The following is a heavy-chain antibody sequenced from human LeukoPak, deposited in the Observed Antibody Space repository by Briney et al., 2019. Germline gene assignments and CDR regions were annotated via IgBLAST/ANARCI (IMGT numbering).Heavy chain of an antibody. J-gene: IGHJ4*02. Sequence: PGGSLRLSCAASGFTFSSYSMNWVRQAPGKGLEWVSSISSSSSYIYYADSVKGRFTISRDNAKNSLYLQMNSLRAEDTAVYYCAGYYYDSSGYLGFDYWGQGTLVTVSS. V-gene: IGHV3-21*01. CDR1: GFTFSSYS. D-gene: IGHD3-22*01. CDR2: ISSSSSYI. CDR3: AGYYYDSSGYLGFDY.